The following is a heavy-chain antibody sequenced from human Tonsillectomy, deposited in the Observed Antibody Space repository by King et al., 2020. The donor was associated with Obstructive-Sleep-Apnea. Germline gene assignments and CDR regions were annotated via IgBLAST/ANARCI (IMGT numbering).Heavy chain of an antibody. CDR1: GYSFTSYW. Sequence: EVQLVESGAEVKKPGESLRISCKGSGYSFTSYWITWVRQMPGKGLEWMGTIDPSDSYTNYSPSFQGHVTISADKSISTAYLQWSSLKASDTAMYYCARQITGTDGGSYPWAWWGQGTLVTVSS. D-gene: IGHD1-20*01. CDR2: IDPSDSYT. V-gene: IGHV5-10-1*03. CDR3: ARQITGTDGGSYPWAW. J-gene: IGHJ4*02.